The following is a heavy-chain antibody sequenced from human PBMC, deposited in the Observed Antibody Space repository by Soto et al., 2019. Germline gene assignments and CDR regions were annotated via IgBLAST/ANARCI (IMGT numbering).Heavy chain of an antibody. J-gene: IGHJ3*02. CDR3: ARVGVVPAAIQRAAFDI. CDR1: GGSISSGGYY. D-gene: IGHD2-2*02. CDR2: IYYSGST. Sequence: PSETLSLTCTVSGGSISSGGYYWSWIRQHPGKGLEWIGYIYYSGSTYYNPSLKSRVTISVDTSKNQFSLKLSSVTAADTAVYYCARVGVVPAAIQRAAFDIWGPGTMVTVSS. V-gene: IGHV4-31*03.